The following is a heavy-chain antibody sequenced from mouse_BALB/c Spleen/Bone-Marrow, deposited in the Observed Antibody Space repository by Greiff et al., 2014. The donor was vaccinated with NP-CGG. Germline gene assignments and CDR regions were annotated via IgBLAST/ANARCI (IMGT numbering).Heavy chain of an antibody. Sequence: VKLMESGPGLVAPSQSLSITCTVSGFSLTDYGVSWIRQPLGKGLEWLGVIWGGGSTYYNSSLKSRLSISKDNSKSQVFLKMNNLQTDDTAMYYCAKHTLRYYAMDYWGQGTSVTVSS. V-gene: IGHV2-6-5*01. CDR3: AKHTLRYYAMDY. D-gene: IGHD1-1*01. CDR1: GFSLTDYG. CDR2: IWGGGST. J-gene: IGHJ4*01.